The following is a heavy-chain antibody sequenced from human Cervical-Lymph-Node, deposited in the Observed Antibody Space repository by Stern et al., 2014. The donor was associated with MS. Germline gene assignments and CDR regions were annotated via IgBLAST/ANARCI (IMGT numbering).Heavy chain of an antibody. J-gene: IGHJ5*02. Sequence: MQLVESGADVKKPGSAVRVSCKASGGVSWLRQAPGQGLEYMGGIIRPEWTAHYAQRFQGRLTITADTSRNPSYMELRSLRSDDTAVYYCARGTGDNWFDPWGQGTLVSVSS. V-gene: IGHV1-69*06. D-gene: IGHD3-10*01. CDR2: IIRPEWTA. CDR3: ARGTGDNWFDP. CDR1: GG.